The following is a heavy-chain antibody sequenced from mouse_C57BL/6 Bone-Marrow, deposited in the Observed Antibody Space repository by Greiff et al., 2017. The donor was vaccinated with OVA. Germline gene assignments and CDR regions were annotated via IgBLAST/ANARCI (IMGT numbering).Heavy chain of an antibody. J-gene: IGHJ4*01. Sequence: EVKLMESGEGLVKPGGSLKLSCAASGFTFSSYAMSWVRQTPEKRLEWVAYISSGGDYIYYADTVKGRFTISRDNARNTLYLQMSSLKSEDTAMYYCTRITTVVRAMDYWGQGTSVTVSS. CDR2: ISSGGDYI. CDR1: GFTFSSYA. V-gene: IGHV5-9-1*02. D-gene: IGHD1-1*01. CDR3: TRITTVVRAMDY.